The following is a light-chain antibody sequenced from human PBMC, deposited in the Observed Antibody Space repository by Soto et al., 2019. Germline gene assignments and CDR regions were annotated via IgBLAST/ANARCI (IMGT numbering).Light chain of an antibody. V-gene: IGKV3-11*01. J-gene: IGKJ4*01. Sequence: ETVLTQSPATLSLSPGERATLSCRASRSVGRSLAWYQQKPGQAPRLLIYDASNRATGIPARFSGSGSGTDSTLTISSLEPEDFAIYYCQQRTNWHLTFGGGTTVEIK. CDR3: QQRTNWHLT. CDR1: RSVGRS. CDR2: DAS.